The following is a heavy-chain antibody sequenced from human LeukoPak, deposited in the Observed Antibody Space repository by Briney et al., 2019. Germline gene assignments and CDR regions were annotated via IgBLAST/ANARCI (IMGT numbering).Heavy chain of an antibody. D-gene: IGHD6-19*01. J-gene: IGHJ4*02. Sequence: ASVKVSFKASGYTFTTYGISWVRQAPGQGLEWMGWISAYNGNTNYAQKLQGRVTMTTDTSTSTAYMELRSLRSDDTAVYYCARVGISVAGTPIDYWGQGTLVTVSS. CDR3: ARVGISVAGTPIDY. V-gene: IGHV1-18*01. CDR1: GYTFTTYG. CDR2: ISAYNGNT.